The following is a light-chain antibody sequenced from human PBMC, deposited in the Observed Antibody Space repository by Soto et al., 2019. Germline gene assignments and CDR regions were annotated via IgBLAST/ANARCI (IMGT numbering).Light chain of an antibody. J-gene: IGKJ2*01. V-gene: IGKV3-15*01. CDR3: QQYSNWPQFT. CDR1: QSVSSN. Sequence: EIVMTQSPATLSVSPGERATLSCRASQSVSSNLAWYQQKPGQAPRLLIYGASTRATGIPARFSGSGSGTQFTLTISSLQSEDFAVYYCQQYSNWPQFTFGKGTKLEIK. CDR2: GAS.